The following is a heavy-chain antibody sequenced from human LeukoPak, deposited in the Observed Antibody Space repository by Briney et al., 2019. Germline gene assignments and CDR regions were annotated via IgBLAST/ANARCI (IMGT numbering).Heavy chain of an antibody. CDR1: AFTFSSYA. V-gene: IGHV3-23*01. CDR3: AKGAGYSSGWDMAY. Sequence: GSLRLSCAASAFTFSSYAMNWVRQAPGRGLEWVSAIIGSGSTTYYADSVKGRFTISRDNSKNTLYLQMNSLRAEDTAVYYCAKGAGYSSGWDMAYWGQGTLVTVSS. D-gene: IGHD6-19*01. J-gene: IGHJ4*02. CDR2: IIGSGSTT.